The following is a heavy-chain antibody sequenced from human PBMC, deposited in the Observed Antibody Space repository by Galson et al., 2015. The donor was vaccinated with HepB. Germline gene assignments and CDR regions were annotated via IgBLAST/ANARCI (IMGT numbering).Heavy chain of an antibody. D-gene: IGHD3-10*01. CDR2: ISYDGSNK. CDR1: GFTFSSYA. J-gene: IGHJ4*02. Sequence: SLRLSCAASGFTFSSYAMHWVRQAPGKGLEWVAVISYDGSNKYYADSVKGRFTISRDNSKNTLYLQMNSLRAEDTAVYYCARDPIGFGELLFDYWGQGTLVTVSS. V-gene: IGHV3-30*04. CDR3: ARDPIGFGELLFDY.